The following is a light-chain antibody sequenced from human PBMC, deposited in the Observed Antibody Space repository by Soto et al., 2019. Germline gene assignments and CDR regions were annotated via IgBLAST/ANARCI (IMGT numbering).Light chain of an antibody. Sequence: QSVLTQPPSASGTPGQKVTISCSGSSSNIGPNAVNWYQQLPGTAPKLLLYNNNQRPSGVSDRFSGSKSGTSASLAISGLQSDDGADYHCAAWDDSLNGLVFGTGTKVTVL. V-gene: IGLV1-44*01. CDR3: AAWDDSLNGLV. CDR1: SSNIGPNA. J-gene: IGLJ1*01. CDR2: NNN.